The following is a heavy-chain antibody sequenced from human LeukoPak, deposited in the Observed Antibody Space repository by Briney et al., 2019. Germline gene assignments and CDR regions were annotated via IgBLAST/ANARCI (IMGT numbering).Heavy chain of an antibody. D-gene: IGHD2/OR15-2a*01. CDR2: ISRSSSYI. J-gene: IGHJ1*01. Sequence: PGGSLRLSCAASGFTFSSYSMNWVRQAPGKGLEWVSCISRSSSYIYYADSVKGRFTISRDNAKNSLYLQMNRLRAEDTAVYYCARDLPWNHHNSAEYFHHWGQGTLLIVSS. CDR3: ARDLPWNHHNSAEYFHH. CDR1: GFTFSSYS. V-gene: IGHV3-21*01.